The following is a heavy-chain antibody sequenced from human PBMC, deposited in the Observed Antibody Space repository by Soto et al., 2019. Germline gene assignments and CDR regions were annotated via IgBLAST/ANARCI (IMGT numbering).Heavy chain of an antibody. CDR1: GCTFSSYT. J-gene: IGHJ4*02. CDR3: ARDSPGTHPRFDY. CDR2: IIPILGIA. Sequence: SLKVSCKASGCTFSSYTISWVRQAPGQGLEWMGRIIPILGIANYAQKFQGRVTITADKSTSTAYMELSSLRSEDTAVYYCARDSPGTHPRFDYWGQGTLVTVSS. V-gene: IGHV1-69*04.